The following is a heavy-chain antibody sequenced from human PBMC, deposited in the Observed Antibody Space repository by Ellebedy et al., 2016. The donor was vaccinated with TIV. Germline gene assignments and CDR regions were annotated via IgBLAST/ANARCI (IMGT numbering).Heavy chain of an antibody. CDR2: IYYSGST. V-gene: IGHV4-39*01. D-gene: IGHD2-21*02. J-gene: IGHJ4*02. CDR3: ARLVVVTAIDY. Sequence: SETLSLTCTVSGGSLSSSSYYWGWIRQPPGKGLEWIGSIYYSGSTYYNPSLKSRVTISVDTSKNQFSLKLSSVTAADTAVYYCARLVVVTAIDYWGQGTLVTVSS. CDR1: GGSLSSSSYY.